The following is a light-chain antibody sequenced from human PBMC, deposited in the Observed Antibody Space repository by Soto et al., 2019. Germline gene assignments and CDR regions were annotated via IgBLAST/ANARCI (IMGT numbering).Light chain of an antibody. CDR1: QGISNW. Sequence: DIQMTQSPSSFSSSVPERVSITCRASQGISNWLAWYQQKPGRAPKLLIYAASSLQSGVSSRFSGSGSGTDFTLTISSLQPEDFATYYCQQGNSFPFTFGPGTKVDIK. CDR3: QQGNSFPFT. J-gene: IGKJ3*01. CDR2: AAS. V-gene: IGKV1D-12*01.